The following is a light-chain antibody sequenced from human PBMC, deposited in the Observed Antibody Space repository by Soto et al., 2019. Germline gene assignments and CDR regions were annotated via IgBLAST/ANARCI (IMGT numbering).Light chain of an antibody. CDR2: DVS. CDR3: CSYAGSPRYV. V-gene: IGLV2-11*01. J-gene: IGLJ1*01. Sequence: QSALTQPRSVSGSPGQSVTISCTGTSSDVGTYNYVSWYQQHPGKAPTVMIYDVSERPSGVPDRFSGSKSGNTASLTISGLQAEDEADYYCCSYAGSPRYVFGTGTKLTVL. CDR1: SSDVGTYNY.